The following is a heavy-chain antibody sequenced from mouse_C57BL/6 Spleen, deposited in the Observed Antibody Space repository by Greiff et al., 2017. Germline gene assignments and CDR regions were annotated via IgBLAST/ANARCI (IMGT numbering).Heavy chain of an antibody. V-gene: IGHV1-64*01. CDR3: ARVYSNYLDY. CDR1: GYTFTSYW. J-gene: IGHJ2*01. Sequence: QVQLKQPGAELVKPGASVKLSCKASGYTFTSYWMHWVKQRPGQGLEWIGMIHPNSGSTNYNEKFKSKATLTVDKSSSTAYMQLSSLTSEDSAVYYCARVYSNYLDYWGQGTTLTVSS. CDR2: IHPNSGST. D-gene: IGHD2-5*01.